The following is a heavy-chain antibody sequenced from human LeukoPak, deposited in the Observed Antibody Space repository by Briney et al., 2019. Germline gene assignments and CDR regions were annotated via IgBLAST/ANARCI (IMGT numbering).Heavy chain of an antibody. CDR1: GGTFSSYA. CDR3: ARDQVDTAMVNWFDP. J-gene: IGHJ5*02. D-gene: IGHD5-18*01. Sequence: SVKVSCKASGGTFSSYAISWVRQAPGQGLEWMGGIIPIFGTANYAQKFQGRVTITADESTSTAYMELSSLRSEDTAVYYCARDQVDTAMVNWFDPWGQGTLITVSS. CDR2: IIPIFGTA. V-gene: IGHV1-69*01.